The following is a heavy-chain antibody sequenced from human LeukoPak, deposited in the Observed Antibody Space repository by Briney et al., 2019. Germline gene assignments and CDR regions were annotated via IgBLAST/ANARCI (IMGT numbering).Heavy chain of an antibody. D-gene: IGHD1-14*01. J-gene: IGHJ2*01. CDR1: GFSFSSYG. V-gene: IGHV3-30*02. Sequence: PGGSLRLSCAASGFSFSSYGMHWVRQAPGKGLEWVAFIRYDGSHKYYADSVKGRFTISRDNSKNTLYLQMNSLRAEDTAVYYCARVSESEWSFDLWGRGTLVTVSS. CDR3: ARVSESEWSFDL. CDR2: IRYDGSHK.